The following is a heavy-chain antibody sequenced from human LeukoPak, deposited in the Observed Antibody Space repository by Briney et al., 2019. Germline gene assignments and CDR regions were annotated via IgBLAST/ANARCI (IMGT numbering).Heavy chain of an antibody. D-gene: IGHD3-16*01. J-gene: IGHJ4*02. CDR1: GGSISSYY. CDR3: ARGEEIGGIDY. CDR2: IYYSGST. Sequence: SETLSLTCTVSGGSISSYYWSWIRQPPGKGLEWIGYIYYSGSTNYTPSLKSRVTISVDTSKNQFSLKLSSVTAADTAVYYCARGEEIGGIDYWGQGTLVTVSS. V-gene: IGHV4-59*01.